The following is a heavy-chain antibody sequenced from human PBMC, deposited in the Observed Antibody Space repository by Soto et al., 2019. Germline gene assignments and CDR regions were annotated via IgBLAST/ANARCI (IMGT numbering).Heavy chain of an antibody. CDR1: GYTFTGYY. Sequence: ASVKVSCKASGYTFTGYYMHWVRQAPGQGLEWMGWINPNSGGTNYAQKFQGRVTMTRDTSISTAYMELSRLRSDDTAVYYCARAPRITMVRGAKGGGDYWFDPWGQGTLVTVSS. J-gene: IGHJ5*02. D-gene: IGHD3-10*01. CDR2: INPNSGGT. CDR3: ARAPRITMVRGAKGGGDYWFDP. V-gene: IGHV1-2*02.